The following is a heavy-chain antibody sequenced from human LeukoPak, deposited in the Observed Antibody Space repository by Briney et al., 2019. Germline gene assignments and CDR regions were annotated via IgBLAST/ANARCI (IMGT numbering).Heavy chain of an antibody. CDR1: GYSFTSYW. V-gene: IGHV5-51*01. CDR3: ARHTYDFWSGSSQTQYYYYYMDV. D-gene: IGHD3-3*01. J-gene: IGHJ6*03. Sequence: GESLKISCKGSGYSFTSYWIGWVRQMPGKGLEWMGITYPGDSDTRYSPSFQGQVTISADKSISTAYLQWSSLKASDTAMYYCARHTYDFWSGSSQTQYYYYYMDVWGKGTTVTVSS. CDR2: TYPGDSDT.